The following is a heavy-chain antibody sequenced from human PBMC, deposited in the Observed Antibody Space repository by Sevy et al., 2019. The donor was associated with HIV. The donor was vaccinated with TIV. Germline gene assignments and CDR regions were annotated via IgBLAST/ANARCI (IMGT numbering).Heavy chain of an antibody. V-gene: IGHV3-74*01. D-gene: IGHD2-15*01. J-gene: IGHJ5*02. CDR1: GFPFSSDL. Sequence: GGSLRLSCAASGFPFSSDLMHWVHQAPGKGVEWVSRINGDGSNPHYADSVKGRFTISRDNAENTLYMQMHSLRAEDTAVYSCVREIVDCSADSCYRGWFDPWGQGTLVTVSS. CDR3: VREIVDCSADSCYRGWFDP. CDR2: INGDGSNP.